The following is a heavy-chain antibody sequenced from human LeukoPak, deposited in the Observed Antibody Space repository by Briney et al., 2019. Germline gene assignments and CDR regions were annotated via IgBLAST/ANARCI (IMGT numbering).Heavy chain of an antibody. CDR3: ARVRRRSSSASIANYYYYGMDV. V-gene: IGHV4-34*01. J-gene: IGHJ6*02. CDR2: INHSGGT. Sequence: SETLSLSCAVYGGSFSGSSWSCLRQPPGKVLEWVWEINHSGGTNSNPSLKSRVTISVATSKNQFSLKLSSVTAADTAVYYCARVRRRSSSASIANYYYYGMDVWGQGTTVTVSS. D-gene: IGHD2-2*01. CDR1: GGSFSGSS.